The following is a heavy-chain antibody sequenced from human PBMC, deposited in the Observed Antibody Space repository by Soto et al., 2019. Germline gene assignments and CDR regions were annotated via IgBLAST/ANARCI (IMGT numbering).Heavy chain of an antibody. CDR3: ARYRREAVAGYTLDN. CDR1: GFFISSGNY. CDR2: IFHGGNT. J-gene: IGHJ4*02. D-gene: IGHD6-13*01. Sequence: SETLSLTCAVSGFFISSGNYWGWIRKPPGKGLEWIGSIFHGGNTYYNPSLKSRVTISVDMSKNQFSLKLNSVTAADTAVYYCARYRREAVAGYTLDNWGQGILVTVSS. V-gene: IGHV4-38-2*01.